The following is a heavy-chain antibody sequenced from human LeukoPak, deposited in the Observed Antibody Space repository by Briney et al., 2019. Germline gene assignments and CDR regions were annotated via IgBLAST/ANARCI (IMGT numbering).Heavy chain of an antibody. D-gene: IGHD3-10*01. CDR1: GYSFTSYW. Sequence: GESLKISCKGSGYSFTSYWIGWVRQMPGKGLEWVGVIYPGDSDTRYSPSFQGQATISADKSISTAYLQWSSLKASDTAMYYCAIKMYGSGNCYWGQGTLVTVSS. CDR2: IYPGDSDT. CDR3: AIKMYGSGNCY. J-gene: IGHJ4*02. V-gene: IGHV5-51*01.